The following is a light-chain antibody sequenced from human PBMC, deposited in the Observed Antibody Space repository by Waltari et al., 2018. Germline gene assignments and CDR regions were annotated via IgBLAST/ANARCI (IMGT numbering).Light chain of an antibody. CDR3: QQYGSSPGYT. CDR1: QSVSSSY. Sequence: EIVLTQSPGTLSLSPGARATISCRASQSVSSSYLAWYQQKPGQAPRLLIYGASSRATGIPDRFSGSGSGTDFTLTISRLEPEDFAVYYCQQYGSSPGYTFGQGTKLEIK. J-gene: IGKJ2*01. CDR2: GAS. V-gene: IGKV3-20*01.